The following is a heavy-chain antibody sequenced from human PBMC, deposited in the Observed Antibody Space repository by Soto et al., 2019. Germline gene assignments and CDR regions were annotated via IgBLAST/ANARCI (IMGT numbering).Heavy chain of an antibody. CDR1: GFTFDDYA. Sequence: GGSLRLSCAASGFTFDDYAMHWVRQAPGKGLEWVSGISWNSGSIGYADSVKGRFTISRDNAKNSLYLQMNSLRAEDTALYYCASSWYGAEYFQHWGQGTLVTVSS. CDR2: ISWNSGSI. D-gene: IGHD6-13*01. CDR3: ASSWYGAEYFQH. V-gene: IGHV3-9*01. J-gene: IGHJ1*01.